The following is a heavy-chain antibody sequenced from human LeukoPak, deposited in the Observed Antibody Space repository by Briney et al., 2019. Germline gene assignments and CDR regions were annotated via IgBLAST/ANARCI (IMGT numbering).Heavy chain of an antibody. J-gene: IGHJ4*02. V-gene: IGHV3-48*02. CDR3: ARGLYCSGGSCYFDS. CDR1: RFTFTDYS. CDR2: VSSLSNTI. Sequence: PGGSLRLSCAASRFTFTDYSMNWVRQAPGKGLEWVSFVSSLSNTIYYADSVKGRFTISRDNAKNPLYLQMNSLRDEDTAGYYCARGLYCSGGSCYFDSWGEGTLVTVSS. D-gene: IGHD2-15*01.